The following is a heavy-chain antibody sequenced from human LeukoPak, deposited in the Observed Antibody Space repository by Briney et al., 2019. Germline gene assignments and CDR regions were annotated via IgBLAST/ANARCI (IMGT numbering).Heavy chain of an antibody. CDR2: IYHSGST. V-gene: IGHV4-38-2*01. CDR3: ARVGKSGSRYYFDY. D-gene: IGHD1-26*01. J-gene: IGHJ4*02. Sequence: ASETLSLTCAVSGYSISSGYYWGWIRQPPGKGLEWIGTIYHSGSTYYNPSLKSRVTVSVDTSMNQFSLKLSSVTAADTAVYYCARVGKSGSRYYFDYWGQGTLVTVSS. CDR1: GYSISSGYY.